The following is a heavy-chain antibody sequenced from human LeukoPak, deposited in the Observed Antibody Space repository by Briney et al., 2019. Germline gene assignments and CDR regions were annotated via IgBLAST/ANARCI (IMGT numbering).Heavy chain of an antibody. CDR2: ISSSGSRI. Sequence: GGSLRLSCAAFGFIFNTYEINWVRQAPGKGPEWVSYISSSGSRIYYADSVKGRFTISRDNAKNSLYLQMNSLRAEDTAIYYCARPRSDLYGMDVWGQGTTVIVSS. J-gene: IGHJ6*02. CDR3: ARPRSDLYGMDV. V-gene: IGHV3-48*03. CDR1: GFIFNTYE.